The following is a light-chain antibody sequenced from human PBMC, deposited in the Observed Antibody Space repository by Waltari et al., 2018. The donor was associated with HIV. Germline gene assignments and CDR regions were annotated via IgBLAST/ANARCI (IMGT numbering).Light chain of an antibody. CDR2: AAS. CDR1: QSIGNY. CDR3: QPRSLPPRTLRT. J-gene: IGKJ1*01. V-gene: IGKV1-39*01. Sequence: IQMTQSPSSLSASLGDRVTITCRASQSIGNYVNWYQQKPRKAPNLLIYAASRLQRGVQSSVRCSGSGTDFHLILIDLQPEDYATYHCQPRSLPPRTLRTFGPVIKV.